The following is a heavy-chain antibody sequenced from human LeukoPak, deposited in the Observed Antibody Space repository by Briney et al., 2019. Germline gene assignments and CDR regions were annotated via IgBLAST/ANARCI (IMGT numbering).Heavy chain of an antibody. Sequence: SETLSLTCTVSGGSISNYYWSWIRQPPGKGLEWIGYVYDSGSTSYNPSLKSRVTISLDTSRRQFSLKLSPVTAADTAVYYCARMDTFMVLAYWGQGTLVTVSS. CDR2: VYDSGST. CDR1: GGSISNYY. V-gene: IGHV4-59*01. D-gene: IGHD5-18*01. J-gene: IGHJ4*02. CDR3: ARMDTFMVLAY.